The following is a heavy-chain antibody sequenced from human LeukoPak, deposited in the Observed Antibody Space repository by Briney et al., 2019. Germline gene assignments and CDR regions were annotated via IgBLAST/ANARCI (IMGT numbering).Heavy chain of an antibody. D-gene: IGHD3-22*01. CDR2: IYYSGST. CDR1: GGSISSSSYY. J-gene: IGHJ4*02. V-gene: IGHV4-39*01. CDR3: ASNSKVVVNCFDY. Sequence: SETLSLTCTVSGGSISSSSYYWGWIRQPPGKGLEWIGSIYYSGSTYYNPSLKSRVTISVDTSKNQFSLKLSSVTAADTAVYYCASNSKVVVNCFDYWGQGTLVTVSS.